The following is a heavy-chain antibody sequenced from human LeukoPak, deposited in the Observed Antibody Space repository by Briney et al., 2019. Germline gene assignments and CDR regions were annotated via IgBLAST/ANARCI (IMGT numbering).Heavy chain of an antibody. CDR1: GITLSNYG. CDR2: IGDSGGRT. V-gene: IGHV3-23*01. Sequence: GGSLRLSCAVSGITLSNYGMSWVRQAPGKGLEWVAGIGDSGGRTNYADSVKGRFTISRDNPKNTLYLQMNSLRAEDTAVYYCARVGSYYDILTGYYMAGYFDYWGRGTLVTVSS. J-gene: IGHJ4*02. CDR3: ARVGSYYDILTGYYMAGYFDY. D-gene: IGHD3-9*01.